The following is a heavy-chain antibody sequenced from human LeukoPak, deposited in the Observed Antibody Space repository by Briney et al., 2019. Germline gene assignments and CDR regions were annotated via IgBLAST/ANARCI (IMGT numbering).Heavy chain of an antibody. J-gene: IGHJ4*02. V-gene: IGHV3-30*19. CDR2: ISYDGSNK. CDR3: AREGGYYDILTGYFDY. Sequence: GGSLRLSCAASGFTFSSYGMHWVRQAPGKGLEWVAVISYDGSNKYYADSVKGRFTISRDNSKNTLYLQMNSLRAEDTAVYYCAREGGYYDILTGYFDYWGQGTLVTVSS. CDR1: GFTFSSYG. D-gene: IGHD3-9*01.